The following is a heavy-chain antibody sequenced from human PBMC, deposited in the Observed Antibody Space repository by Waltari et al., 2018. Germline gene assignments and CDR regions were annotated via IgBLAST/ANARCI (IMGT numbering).Heavy chain of an antibody. V-gene: IGHV3-23*01. D-gene: IGHD5-12*01. CDR2: ISGTGAST. CDR3: VKNSGYTNSWRDL. CDR1: GIPFNTYA. Sequence: EEQLLESGGGQVQHGGALRVSWEVSGIPFNTYAMRWDSQTPGKGLEWISSISGTGASTYYADAVKGRLTISRDNSKNKLYLQMDSLRTEDTAMYYCVKNSGYTNSWRDLWGQGTLVTVSS. J-gene: IGHJ4*02.